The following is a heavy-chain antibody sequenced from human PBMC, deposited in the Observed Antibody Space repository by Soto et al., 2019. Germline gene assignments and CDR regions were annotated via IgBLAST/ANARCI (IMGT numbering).Heavy chain of an antibody. Sequence: TLSLTCTVSGCSISSGDYYWSWVRQPPGKGLEWIGYIYYSGSTWYNPSLKSRVTISIDTSKNQFSLKLRSVTSADTAVYYCARDRITMVRGAVDAFDIWGQGTMVTVSS. CDR1: GCSISSGDYY. D-gene: IGHD3-10*01. CDR2: IYYSGST. CDR3: ARDRITMVRGAVDAFDI. J-gene: IGHJ3*02. V-gene: IGHV4-30-4*01.